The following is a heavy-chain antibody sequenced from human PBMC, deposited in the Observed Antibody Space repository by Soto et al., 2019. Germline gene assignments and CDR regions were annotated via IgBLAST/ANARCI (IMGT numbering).Heavy chain of an antibody. V-gene: IGHV1-18*01. CDR1: GYTFSKYG. CDR3: ARGVWQLYSDY. CDR2: ISAYNGDT. D-gene: IGHD6-13*01. Sequence: QVQLVQSGAEVKKPGASVKVSCRASGYTFSKYGISWVRQAPGQGLEWMGWISAYNGDTVYAQKVQGRVTVTTDTSTSTAYMELGSLRSDDTAVYYCARGVWQLYSDYWGQGTLVTVSS. J-gene: IGHJ4*02.